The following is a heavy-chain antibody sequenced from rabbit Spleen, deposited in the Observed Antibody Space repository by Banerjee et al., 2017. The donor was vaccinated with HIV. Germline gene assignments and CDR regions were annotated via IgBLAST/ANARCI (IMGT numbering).Heavy chain of an antibody. Sequence: QSLEESGGGLVKPEGSLKLSCTASGFSFSNKAVMCWVRQAPGKGLEWIACINAVTGKAVYASWAKGRFTFSKTSSTTVTLQVTSLTAADTATYFCARDAGTSFSTYGMDLWGPGTLVTVS. V-gene: IGHV1S40*01. CDR2: INAVTGKA. CDR1: GFSFSNKAV. D-gene: IGHD8-1*01. J-gene: IGHJ6*01. CDR3: ARDAGTSFSTYGMDL.